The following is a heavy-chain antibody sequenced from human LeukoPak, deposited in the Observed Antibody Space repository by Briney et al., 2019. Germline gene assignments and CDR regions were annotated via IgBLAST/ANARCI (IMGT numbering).Heavy chain of an antibody. J-gene: IGHJ5*02. Sequence: PSETLSLTCTVSGGSISSGGYYWSWIRQHPGKGLEWIGYIYYSGSTYYNPSLTSRVTISVDTSKTQCSLKLSSVTAADTAVYYCARGCSSTSCYMGNWFDPWGQGTLVTVSS. D-gene: IGHD2-2*02. CDR1: GGSISSGGYY. V-gene: IGHV4-31*03. CDR2: IYYSGST. CDR3: ARGCSSTSCYMGNWFDP.